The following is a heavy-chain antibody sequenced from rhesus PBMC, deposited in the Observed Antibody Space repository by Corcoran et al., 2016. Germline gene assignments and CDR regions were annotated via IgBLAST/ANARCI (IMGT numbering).Heavy chain of an antibody. J-gene: IGHJ5-1*01. CDR3: ARKLTAGRFDV. Sequence: QVQLQESGPGLVKPSETLSLTCAVSGGSISDSYYWNWIRKPPGKGLEWIGNIYITSASTYYNPSLQSRVPISTDTSKNQFSLKLSSVTAADTAVYYCARKLTAGRFDVWGAGVLVTVSS. CDR1: GGSISDSYY. CDR2: IYITSAST. V-gene: IGHV4S9*01.